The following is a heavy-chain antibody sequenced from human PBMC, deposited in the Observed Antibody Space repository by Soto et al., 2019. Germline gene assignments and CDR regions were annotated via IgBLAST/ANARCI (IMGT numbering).Heavy chain of an antibody. Sequence: VELVQSGSEVKKPGSSVKVSCKTSGGPFTSFDVNWVRQAPRQGLEWMGDIIPIFERTNYAQKFQGRVTITADMATTTAYMELGSLRSDDTAVYFCAVGLSGSYYQNGMDVWGLGTTVIVS. D-gene: IGHD1-26*01. V-gene: IGHV1-69*06. J-gene: IGHJ6*02. CDR3: AVGLSGSYYQNGMDV. CDR1: GGPFTSFD. CDR2: IIPIFERT.